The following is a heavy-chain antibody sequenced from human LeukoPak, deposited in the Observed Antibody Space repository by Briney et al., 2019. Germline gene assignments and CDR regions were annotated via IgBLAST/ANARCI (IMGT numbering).Heavy chain of an antibody. CDR1: GGSVNSGSYF. V-gene: IGHV4-61*01. D-gene: IGHD3-22*01. Sequence: SETLSLTCTVSGGSVNSGSYFWSWIRQPPGKGLEWIGYIYYSGSTNHNPSLKSRITISVDTSKNQFSLKVNSVTAADTAVYYCARARYYYDKSDSYRYCFDYWGQGTLVTVSS. CDR2: IYYSGST. CDR3: ARARYYYDKSDSYRYCFDY. J-gene: IGHJ4*02.